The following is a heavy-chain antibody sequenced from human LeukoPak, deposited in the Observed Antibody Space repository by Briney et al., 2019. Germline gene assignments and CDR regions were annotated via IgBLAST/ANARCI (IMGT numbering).Heavy chain of an antibody. CDR3: ARGTLAAAGTNFDY. CDR2: IYHSGST. J-gene: IGHJ4*02. CDR1: GGSISSSNW. Sequence: SETLSLTCAVSGGSISSSNWWSWVRQPPGKGLEWIGEIYHSGSTNYNPSLKSRVTISVDKSKNQFSLKLSSVAAADTAVYYCARGTLAAAGTNFDYWGQGTLVTVSS. V-gene: IGHV4-4*02. D-gene: IGHD6-13*01.